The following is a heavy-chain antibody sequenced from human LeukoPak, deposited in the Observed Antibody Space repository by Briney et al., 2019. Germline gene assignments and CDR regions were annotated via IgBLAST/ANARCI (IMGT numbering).Heavy chain of an antibody. Sequence: PPETLSLTCTVSGDSISTSNSYWGWIRQPPGKGLEWIGEINHSGSTNYNPSLKSRVTISVDTSKNQFSLKLSSVTAADTAVYYCARRPKWELLRSRRSHFDYWGQGTLVTVSS. CDR3: ARRPKWELLRSRRSHFDY. V-gene: IGHV4-39*07. D-gene: IGHD1-26*01. J-gene: IGHJ4*02. CDR1: GDSISTSNSY. CDR2: INHSGST.